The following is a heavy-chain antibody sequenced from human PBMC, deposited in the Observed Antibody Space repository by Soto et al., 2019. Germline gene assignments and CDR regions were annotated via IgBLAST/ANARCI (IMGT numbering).Heavy chain of an antibody. CDR2: IYHSGST. V-gene: IGHV4-30-2*01. CDR1: GGSISSGGYS. CDR3: ARRLRSAALDY. D-gene: IGHD3-10*01. Sequence: TLSVTCAVSGGSISSGGYSWSWIRQPPGKGLEWIGYIYHSGSTYYNPSLKSRVTTSVDRSKNQFSLKLSSVTAADTAVYYCARRLRSAALDYWGQGTLVTVSS. J-gene: IGHJ4*02.